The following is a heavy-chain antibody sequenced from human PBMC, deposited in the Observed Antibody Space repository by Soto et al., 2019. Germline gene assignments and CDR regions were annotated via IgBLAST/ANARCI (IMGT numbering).Heavy chain of an antibody. CDR1: GYRFTHYW. Sequence: GEYLKISCTASGYRFTHYWIGWVRQVPGEGMEFMGNIFPPDSDTKYSPSFQGQVTISVDNSIGTAYLQWSSLKASDTAIYYCARLYNNYDYWGPGTLVTVSS. J-gene: IGHJ4*02. CDR2: IFPPDSDT. CDR3: ARLYNNYDY. V-gene: IGHV5-51*01. D-gene: IGHD4-4*01.